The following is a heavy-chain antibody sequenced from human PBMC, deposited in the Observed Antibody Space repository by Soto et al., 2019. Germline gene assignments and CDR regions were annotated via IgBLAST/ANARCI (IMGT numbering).Heavy chain of an antibody. J-gene: IGHJ3*02. Sequence: GGVLRLSCVVSGFTFSGYSMNWVRQAPGKGLEWVSYISSASSTIYYADSVKGRFTISSDNAKNSLYLQMNSLRAEDTAVYYCAREGYCSGGSCPPDAFDIWGQGTMVTVSS. CDR3: AREGYCSGGSCPPDAFDI. D-gene: IGHD2-15*01. CDR1: GFTFSGYS. CDR2: ISSASSTI. V-gene: IGHV3-48*01.